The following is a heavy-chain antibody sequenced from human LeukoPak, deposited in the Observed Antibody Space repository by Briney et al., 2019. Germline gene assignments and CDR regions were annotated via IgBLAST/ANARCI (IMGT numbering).Heavy chain of an antibody. D-gene: IGHD1-26*01. J-gene: IGHJ3*02. V-gene: IGHV3-74*01. Sequence: GGSLRLSCAASGFTFSSYWMHWVRQAPGKGLVWVSRINSDGSSTSYADSVKGRFTISRDNAKNTLYLQMNSLRAEDTAVYYCAKVAGLYSGSYFGAFDIWGQGTMVTVSS. CDR2: INSDGSST. CDR3: AKVAGLYSGSYFGAFDI. CDR1: GFTFSSYW.